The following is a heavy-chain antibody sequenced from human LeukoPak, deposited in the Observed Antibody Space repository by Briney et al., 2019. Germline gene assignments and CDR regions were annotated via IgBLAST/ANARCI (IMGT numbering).Heavy chain of an antibody. D-gene: IGHD4-17*01. CDR1: GFNFSASY. Sequence: GGSLRLSCAASGFNFSASYMSWIRQSPGKGLEWVSYISVRGITINYADSVKGRFSIFRDDVKGSLFLQMNSLKTEDTAVYYCAGGGDYAGIAALFRHGGQGSRVTVPS. V-gene: IGHV3-11*01. CDR2: ISVRGITI. CDR3: AGGGDYAGIAALFRH. J-gene: IGHJ4*02.